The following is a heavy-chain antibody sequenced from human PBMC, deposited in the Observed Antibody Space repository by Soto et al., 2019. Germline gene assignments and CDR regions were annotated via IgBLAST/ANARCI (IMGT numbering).Heavy chain of an antibody. V-gene: IGHV1-69*13. CDR2: IIPIFGTA. D-gene: IGHD6-13*01. Sequence: SVKVSCKASGGTFSSYGVSWVRQAPGQGLEWMGGIIPIFGTANYAQKFQGRVTITADESTSTAYMELSSLRSEDTAVYYCASTAAAGRHYYYYGMDVWGQGTTVTVSS. J-gene: IGHJ6*02. CDR3: ASTAAAGRHYYYYGMDV. CDR1: GGTFSSYG.